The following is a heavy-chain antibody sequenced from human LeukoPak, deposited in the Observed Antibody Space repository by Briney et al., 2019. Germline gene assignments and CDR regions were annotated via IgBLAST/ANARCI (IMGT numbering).Heavy chain of an antibody. D-gene: IGHD2-2*01. CDR3: ALNTYCSSTSCYVVFDP. CDR2: INPNSGGT. Sequence: ASVKVSCKASGYTFTGYYMHWVRQAPGQGLEWMGWINPNSGGTNYAQKFQGRVTMTRDTSISTAYMELSRLRSDDKAVYYCALNTYCSSTSCYVVFDPWGQGTLVTVSS. CDR1: GYTFTGYY. J-gene: IGHJ5*02. V-gene: IGHV1-2*02.